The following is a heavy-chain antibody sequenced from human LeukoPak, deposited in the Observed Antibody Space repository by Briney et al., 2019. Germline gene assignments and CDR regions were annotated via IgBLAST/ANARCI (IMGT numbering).Heavy chain of an antibody. V-gene: IGHV3-21*01. J-gene: IGHJ6*02. D-gene: IGHD6-13*01. Sequence: PGGSLRLSCAASGFTFSSYSMNWVRQAPGKGLEWVSSISSSSSYIYYADSVKGRFTISRDNAKNSLYLQMNSLRAEDTAVYYCARVRKEYSSSWYVIYYYYGMDVWGQGTTVTVSS. CDR2: ISSSSSYI. CDR1: GFTFSSYS. CDR3: ARVRKEYSSSWYVIYYYYGMDV.